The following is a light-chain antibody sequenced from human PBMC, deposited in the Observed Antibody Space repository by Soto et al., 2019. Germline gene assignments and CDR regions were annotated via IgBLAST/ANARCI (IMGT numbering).Light chain of an antibody. CDR1: SSDVGGYNY. Sequence: QSALTQPRSVSGSPGQSVTISCTGTSSDVGGYNYVSCYQQHPGKAPKLMIYDVSKRPSGVPDRFSGSKSGNTASLTISGLQAEDEADYYCCSYAGSYNVVFGGGNKLTVL. V-gene: IGLV2-11*01. CDR2: DVS. CDR3: CSYAGSYNVV. J-gene: IGLJ2*01.